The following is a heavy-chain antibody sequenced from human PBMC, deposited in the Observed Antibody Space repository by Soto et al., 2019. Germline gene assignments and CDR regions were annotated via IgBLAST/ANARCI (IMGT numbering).Heavy chain of an antibody. V-gene: IGHV5-51*01. J-gene: IGHJ3*02. Sequence: GESLKISCKGSGYSVADYWIAWVGQMPGKGLECMGIISPDDSDIRYSPSFRGQVTISADNSISTAYLQWSSLRASDTAIYYCARQLGQYSSSWYAFDIWGQGTMVTVSS. CDR2: ISPDDSDI. CDR3: ARQLGQYSSSWYAFDI. D-gene: IGHD6-13*01. CDR1: GYSVADYW.